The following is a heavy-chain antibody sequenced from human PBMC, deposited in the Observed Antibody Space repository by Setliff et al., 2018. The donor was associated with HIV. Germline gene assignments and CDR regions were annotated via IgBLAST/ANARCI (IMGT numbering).Heavy chain of an antibody. J-gene: IGHJ4*01. CDR3: ARAPARANGVFDF. D-gene: IGHD2-8*01. CDR1: GYTLTEVS. CDR2: FDPEDGET. V-gene: IGHV1-24*01. Sequence: ASVKVSCKVSGYTLTEVSVHWVRQAPGKGLEWMGYFDPEDGETIYAQKFQGRVTMNEDTSADTAYMEMSSLRSDDTAVYYCARAPARANGVFDFWGQGSLVTVSS.